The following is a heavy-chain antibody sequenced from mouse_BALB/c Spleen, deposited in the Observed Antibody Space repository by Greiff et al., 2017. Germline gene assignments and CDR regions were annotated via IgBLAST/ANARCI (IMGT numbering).Heavy chain of an antibody. V-gene: IGHV2-6-7*01. Sequence: VMLVESGPGLVAPSQSLSITCTVSGFSLTGYGVNWVRQPPGKGLEWLGMIWGDGSTDYNSALKSRLSISKDNSKSQVFLKMNSLQTDDTARYYSARAEYTSSSAESYYAMDSWGVEASVTASS. CDR2: IWGDGST. CDR3: ARAEYTSSSAESYYAMDS. J-gene: IGHJ4*01. D-gene: IGHD1-1*01. CDR1: GFSLTGYG.